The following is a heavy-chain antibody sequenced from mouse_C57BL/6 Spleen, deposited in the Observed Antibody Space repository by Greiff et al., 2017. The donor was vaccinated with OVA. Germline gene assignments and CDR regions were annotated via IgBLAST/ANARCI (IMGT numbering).Heavy chain of an antibody. CDR1: GYTFTSYW. Sequence: EVQLQQSGTVLARPGASVKMFCKTSGYTFTSYWMHRGKQRPGQGLEWVGAIYPGNSDTSYNQKIKGKAKLTAVTSASTAYMELSSLTNEDSAVYYCSPLSDYDYDGGAMDYWGQGTSVTVSS. CDR2: IYPGNSDT. CDR3: SPLSDYDYDGGAMDY. J-gene: IGHJ4*01. V-gene: IGHV1-5*01. D-gene: IGHD2-4*01.